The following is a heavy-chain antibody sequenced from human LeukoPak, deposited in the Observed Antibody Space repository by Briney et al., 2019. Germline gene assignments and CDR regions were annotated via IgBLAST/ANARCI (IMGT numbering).Heavy chain of an antibody. CDR2: IYHSGRT. V-gene: IGHV4-38-2*02. CDR3: ARDETYSDVRSGSAGGGKGNYLDY. D-gene: IGHD3-3*01. Sequence: SETLSLTCTVSGYSISNGYYWGWMRQPPGKGLEWIGSIYHSGRTHYNPSLKSRVIISVDTSKNYFSLKLSSVTAADTAMYYCARDETYSDVRSGSAGGGKGNYLDYWGQGILVTVSS. CDR1: GYSISNGYY. J-gene: IGHJ4*02.